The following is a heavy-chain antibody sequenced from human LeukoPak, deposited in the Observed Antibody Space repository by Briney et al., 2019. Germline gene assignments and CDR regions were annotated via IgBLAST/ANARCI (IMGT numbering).Heavy chain of an antibody. V-gene: IGHV3-21*01. Sequence: GGSLRLSCAASGFTFSNYSMNWVRQAPGKGLEWVSSIGSTSHFRYYADSLKGRVTISRDNAKNSLYLQMSSLRVEDTAVYYCARHFAYSSSSYFDYWGQGSLVTVSS. CDR3: ARHFAYSSSSYFDY. CDR1: GFTFSNYS. CDR2: IGSTSHFR. D-gene: IGHD6-6*01. J-gene: IGHJ4*02.